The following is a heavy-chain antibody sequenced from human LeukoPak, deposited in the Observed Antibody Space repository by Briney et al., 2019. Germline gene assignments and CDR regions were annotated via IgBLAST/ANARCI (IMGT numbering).Heavy chain of an antibody. Sequence: GGSLRLSCAASGFSFNTFAMHWVRQAPDKGLEWVAVISDDGSKKYYADSVKGRFTISRDNSKNILYLQMNSLRVEDTAVYYCTKASAARCIGVFCYPFDHWGQGTLVTVSS. CDR1: GFSFNTFA. D-gene: IGHD2-15*01. J-gene: IGHJ4*02. CDR2: ISDDGSKK. V-gene: IGHV3-30*04. CDR3: TKASAARCIGVFCYPFDH.